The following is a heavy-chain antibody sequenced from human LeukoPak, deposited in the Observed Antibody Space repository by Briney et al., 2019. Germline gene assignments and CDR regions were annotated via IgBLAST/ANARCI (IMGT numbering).Heavy chain of an antibody. CDR1: GFTFSSYS. Sequence: GGSLRLSCAASGFTFSSYSMNWVRQAPGKGLEWVSYISSSSSTIYYADSVKGRFTISGDNAKNSLYLQMNSLRAEDTAVYYCASVITIFGVVTPWGQGTLVTVSS. D-gene: IGHD3-3*01. CDR2: ISSSSSTI. J-gene: IGHJ5*02. CDR3: ASVITIFGVVTP. V-gene: IGHV3-48*01.